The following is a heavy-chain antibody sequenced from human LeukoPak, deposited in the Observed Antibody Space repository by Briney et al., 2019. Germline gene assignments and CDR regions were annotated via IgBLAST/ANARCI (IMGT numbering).Heavy chain of an antibody. CDR1: GGSISSYY. V-gene: IGHV4-59*01. Sequence: PSETLSLTCTVSGGSISSYYWSWIRQPPGKGLEWIGYIYYSGSTNYNPSLRSRVTISVDTSKNQFSLRLSSVTAADTAVYYCARERMVFDSSGYYYDNWFDPWGQGTLVTVSS. J-gene: IGHJ5*02. D-gene: IGHD3-22*01. CDR3: ARERMVFDSSGYYYDNWFDP. CDR2: IYYSGST.